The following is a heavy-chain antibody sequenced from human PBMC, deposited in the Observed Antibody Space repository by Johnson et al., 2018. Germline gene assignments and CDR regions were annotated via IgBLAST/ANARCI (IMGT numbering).Heavy chain of an antibody. J-gene: IGHJ6*02. D-gene: IGHD3-10*01. V-gene: IGHV3-9*01. CDR2: ISWNSGSI. CDR3: AKDLRFGEAHYYYGMDV. Sequence: EVRLLESGGGLVEPGRSLRLSCAASGFTFDDYAMHWVRRAPGKGLEWVSGISWNSGSIGYADSVKGRFPISRDNAKNSLYLQMNSLRAEDTALYYCAKDLRFGEAHYYYGMDVWGQGTTVTVSS. CDR1: GFTFDDYA.